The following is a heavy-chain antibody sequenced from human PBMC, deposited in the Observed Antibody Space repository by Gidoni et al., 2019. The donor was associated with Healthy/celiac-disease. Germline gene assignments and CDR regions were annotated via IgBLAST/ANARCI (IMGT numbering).Heavy chain of an antibody. Sequence: QVQLQESGPGLVKHSATLSLTCTVSGGSISSYYWSWIRQPPGKILEWIVYIYYSGSTHYHPPLKSRVTIPVDTSKNQFSLKLSSVTAADTAVYYCARDRIRGPWGQGTLVTVSS. CDR3: ARDRIRGP. J-gene: IGHJ5*02. CDR2: IYYSGST. CDR1: GGSISSYY. V-gene: IGHV4-59*01. D-gene: IGHD5-18*01.